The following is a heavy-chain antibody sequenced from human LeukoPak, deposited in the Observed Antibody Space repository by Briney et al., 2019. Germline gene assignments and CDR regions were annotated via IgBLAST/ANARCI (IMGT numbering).Heavy chain of an antibody. CDR3: ARSGYGDYGPFWY. CDR1: GGSFSGYY. J-gene: IGHJ4*02. V-gene: IGHV4-34*01. Sequence: SETLSLTCAVYGGSFSGYYWSWIRQPPGKGLEWIGEINHSGSTNYNPSLKSRVTISVDTSKNQFSLKLSSVTAADTAVYYCARSGYGDYGPFWYWGQGTLVTVSS. CDR2: INHSGST. D-gene: IGHD4-17*01.